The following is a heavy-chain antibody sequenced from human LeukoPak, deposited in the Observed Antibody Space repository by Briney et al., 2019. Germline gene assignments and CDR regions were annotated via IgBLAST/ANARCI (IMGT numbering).Heavy chain of an antibody. D-gene: IGHD1-1*01. CDR1: GFTVSSNS. V-gene: IGHV3-23*01. CDR2: ISGSGDST. CDR3: AKSKQLAPWDY. J-gene: IGHJ4*02. Sequence: PGGSLRLSCTVSGFTVSSNSMTWVRQAPGKGLEWVSTISGSGDSTYYADSVKGRFTISRDNSKNTLYLQMNSLRAEDTAVYYCAKSKQLAPWDYWGQGTLVTVSS.